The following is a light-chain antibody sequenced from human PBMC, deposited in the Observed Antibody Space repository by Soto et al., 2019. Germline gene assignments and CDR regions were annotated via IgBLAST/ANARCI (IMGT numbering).Light chain of an antibody. CDR2: EGS. CDR1: SSDVGSYNL. J-gene: IGLJ2*01. Sequence: QSVLTQPASVSGSPGQSITISCTGTSSDVGSYNLVSWYQQHPGKAPKLMIYEGSKRPSGVSNRFSGSKSGNTASLTISGLQAEDEADYYCCSYAGSSTWVFGGGTKRPS. V-gene: IGLV2-23*01. CDR3: CSYAGSSTWV.